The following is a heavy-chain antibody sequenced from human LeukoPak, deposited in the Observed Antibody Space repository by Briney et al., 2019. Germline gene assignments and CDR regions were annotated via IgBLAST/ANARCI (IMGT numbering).Heavy chain of an antibody. J-gene: IGHJ3*02. Sequence: SETLSLTCAVYGGSFSGYYWSWIRQPPGKGLEWIGEINHSGSTNYNPSLKSRVTISVDTSKNQFSLKLSSVTAADTAVYYCARSGSYNKGPGAYDAFDIWGQGTMVTVSS. D-gene: IGHD1-26*01. V-gene: IGHV4-34*01. CDR2: INHSGST. CDR3: ARSGSYNKGPGAYDAFDI. CDR1: GGSFSGYY.